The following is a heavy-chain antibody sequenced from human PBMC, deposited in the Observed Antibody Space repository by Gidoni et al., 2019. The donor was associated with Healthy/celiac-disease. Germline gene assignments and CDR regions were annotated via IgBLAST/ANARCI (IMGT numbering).Heavy chain of an antibody. V-gene: IGHV4-34*01. CDR2: INHSGST. CDR1: GGSFSGYY. D-gene: IGHD3-3*01. Sequence: QVQLQQWGAGLLKPSETLSLTCAAYGGSFSGYYWSWIRQPPGKGLEWIGEINHSGSTNYNPSLKSRVTISVDTSKNQFSLKLSSVTAADTAVYYCARVGVGGDYDFWSGYLSYYYYGMDVWGQGTTVTVSS. J-gene: IGHJ6*02. CDR3: ARVGVGGDYDFWSGYLSYYYYGMDV.